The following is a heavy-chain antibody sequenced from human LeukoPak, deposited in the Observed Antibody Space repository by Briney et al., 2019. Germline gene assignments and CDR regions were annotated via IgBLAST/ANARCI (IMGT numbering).Heavy chain of an antibody. Sequence: SQTLSLTCTVSGGSISSGDYYWSWIRQPPGKGLEWIGYIYYSGSTYYNPSLKSRVTISVDTSKNQFSLKLSSVTAADTAVYYCARSLYGDYGYFQHWGQGTLATVSS. CDR1: GGSISSGDYY. V-gene: IGHV4-30-4*01. D-gene: IGHD4-17*01. CDR2: IYYSGST. J-gene: IGHJ1*01. CDR3: ARSLYGDYGYFQH.